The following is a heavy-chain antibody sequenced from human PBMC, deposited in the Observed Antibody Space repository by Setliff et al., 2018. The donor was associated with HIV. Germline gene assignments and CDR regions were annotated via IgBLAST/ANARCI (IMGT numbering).Heavy chain of an antibody. CDR1: GFTFSSYA. D-gene: IGHD4-17*01. Sequence: GGSLRLSCAASGFTFSSYAMSWVRQAPGKGLEWVSTIIGSGGSTYYADSVKGRFTISRDNSKNTVYLQMNSLRAEDTAIYYCAKARTTVTSALDSWGQGTLVTVSS. CDR2: IIGSGGST. J-gene: IGHJ4*02. CDR3: AKARTTVTSALDS. V-gene: IGHV3-23*01.